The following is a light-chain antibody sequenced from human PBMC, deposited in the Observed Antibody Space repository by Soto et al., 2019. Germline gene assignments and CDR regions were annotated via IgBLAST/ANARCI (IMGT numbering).Light chain of an antibody. CDR1: QSVSSSS. CDR3: LQFDNSPLYT. CDR2: GAS. Sequence: EIVLTQSPGTLSLSPGERATLSCRASQSVSSSSSTWYQQKPGQAPRLLIYGASTRATGIPDRFSGSGSGTDFSLTISRLEPEDFAVYYCLQFDNSPLYTFGQGTKVEIK. V-gene: IGKV3-20*01. J-gene: IGKJ2*01.